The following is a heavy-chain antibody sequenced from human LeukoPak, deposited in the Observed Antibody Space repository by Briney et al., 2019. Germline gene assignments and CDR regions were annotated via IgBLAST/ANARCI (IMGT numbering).Heavy chain of an antibody. J-gene: IGHJ6*03. CDR1: EFTFSTYG. Sequence: PGGSLRLSCAASEFTFSTYGMHWVRQAPGKGLEWVAVISYDGSNKYYADSVKGRFTISRDNSKNTLYLQMNSLRAEDTAVYYCAKDILPAATYMDVWGKGTTVTVSS. V-gene: IGHV3-30*18. CDR2: ISYDGSNK. D-gene: IGHD2-2*01. CDR3: AKDILPAATYMDV.